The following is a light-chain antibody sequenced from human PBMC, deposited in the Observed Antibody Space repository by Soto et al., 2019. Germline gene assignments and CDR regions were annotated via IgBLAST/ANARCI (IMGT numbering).Light chain of an antibody. CDR1: QSVSIRY. J-gene: IGKJ2*01. CDR2: DAS. CDR3: QQYGISPYS. Sequence: ESVLPHSPDTLPLSPGEIAPLSCGASQSVSIRYLAWYQQKPGRAPSPLISDASSRATGIQDRFSGSGSGTYFTLLISIMEPEDVAVYYCQQYGISPYSFGQGTKLEIK. V-gene: IGKV3D-20*01.